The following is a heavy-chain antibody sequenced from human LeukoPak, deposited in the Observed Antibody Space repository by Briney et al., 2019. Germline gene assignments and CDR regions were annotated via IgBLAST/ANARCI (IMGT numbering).Heavy chain of an antibody. V-gene: IGHV5-51*01. Sequence: GESLKISCKGSGYRFTSYWIGWVRQMPGKGLEWMGMIYPGDSDARNSPSFQGQVTISADKSISTAYLQWSSLKASDTAMYYCARHGYYDTSGNLYYYGMDVWGQGTTVTVSS. CDR3: ARHGYYDTSGNLYYYGMDV. CDR2: IYPGDSDA. CDR1: GYRFTSYW. J-gene: IGHJ6*02. D-gene: IGHD3-22*01.